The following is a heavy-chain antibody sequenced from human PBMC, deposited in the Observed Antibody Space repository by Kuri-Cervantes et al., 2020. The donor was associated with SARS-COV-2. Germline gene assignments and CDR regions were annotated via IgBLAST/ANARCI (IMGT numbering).Heavy chain of an antibody. Sequence: ASVKVSCKASGYTFIDYYMHWVRQAPGQGLEWMGIINPSGGSTSYAQKFQGRVTMTRDTSTSTVYMELSSLRSEDTAVYYCARGPGITMVRGVNVDLDYWGQGTLVTVSS. D-gene: IGHD3-10*01. V-gene: IGHV1-46*01. CDR3: ARGPGITMVRGVNVDLDY. J-gene: IGHJ4*02. CDR2: INPSGGST. CDR1: GYTFIDYY.